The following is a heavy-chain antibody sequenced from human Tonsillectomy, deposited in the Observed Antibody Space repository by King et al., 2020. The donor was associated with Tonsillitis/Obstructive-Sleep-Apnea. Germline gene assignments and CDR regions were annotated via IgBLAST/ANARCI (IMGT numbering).Heavy chain of an antibody. J-gene: IGHJ4*02. CDR1: GGSFSGYY. CDR3: ARDPWGAVAVLDY. D-gene: IGHD6-19*01. Sequence: VQLQQWGAGLLKPSETLSLTCAVYGGSFSGYYWSWIRQPPGKGLEWIGEINHSGSTNYNPSRKSRVTISVDTSKNQFSLKLSSVTAADTAVYYCARDPWGAVAVLDYWGQGTLVTVSS. V-gene: IGHV4-34*01. CDR2: INHSGST.